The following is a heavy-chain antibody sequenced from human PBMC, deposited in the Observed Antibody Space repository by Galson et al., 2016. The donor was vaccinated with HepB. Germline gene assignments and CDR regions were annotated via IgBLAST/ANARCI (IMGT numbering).Heavy chain of an antibody. CDR3: AKDIEAWRIAVTGYFDY. J-gene: IGHJ4*02. CDR2: ISWNSGSI. Sequence: SLRLSCAGSGFTFDDHGMHWVRQAPGKGLEWVSCISWNSGSIAYADSVKGRFTISRDNAKNSLYLHMNRLRPEDPALYYCAKDIEAWRIAVTGYFDYWGQGTLVTVSS. D-gene: IGHD6-19*01. CDR1: GFTFDDHG. V-gene: IGHV3-9*01.